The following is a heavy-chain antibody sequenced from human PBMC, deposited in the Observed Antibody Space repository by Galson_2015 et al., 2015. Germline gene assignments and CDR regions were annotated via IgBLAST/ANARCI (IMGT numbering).Heavy chain of an antibody. V-gene: IGHV5-51*01. CDR3: ARHLVVVPAAIQLDY. J-gene: IGHJ4*02. CDR1: GSSFTGYW. Sequence: QSGAEVTKPGESLLISCTGSGSSFTGYWVGWVRQMPGKGLEWMGIIYPGDSDTRYSPSFQGQVTISADKSISTAYLQWSSLKASDTAMYYCARHLVVVPAAIQLDYWGQGTLVTVSS. CDR2: IYPGDSDT. D-gene: IGHD2-2*01.